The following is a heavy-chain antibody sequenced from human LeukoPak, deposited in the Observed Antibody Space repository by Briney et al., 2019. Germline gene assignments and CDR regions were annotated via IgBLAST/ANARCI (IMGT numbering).Heavy chain of an antibody. J-gene: IGHJ4*02. CDR3: ARDSGSQNY. CDR1: GGSISSYY. D-gene: IGHD1-26*01. Sequence: SETLSLTCTVSGGSISSYYWSWIRQPAGQGLEWIGRIYTSGRTNYNPSPRSRVTMSVDTSKNQFSLKLSSVTAADTAVYYCARDSGSQNYWGQGTLVTVSS. V-gene: IGHV4-4*07. CDR2: IYTSGRT.